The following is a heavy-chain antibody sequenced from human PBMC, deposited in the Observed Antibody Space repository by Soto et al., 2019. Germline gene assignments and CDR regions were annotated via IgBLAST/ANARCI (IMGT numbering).Heavy chain of an antibody. CDR3: ARHAGRIAVAGTGNFDY. Sequence: QLQLQESGPGLVKPSETLSLTCTVSGGSISSSSYYWGWIRQPPGKGLEWIGSIYYSGSTYYNPPLKRRVTISVXTSXNXSSLKLSSVTAADTAVYYCARHAGRIAVAGTGNFDYWGQGTLVTVSS. CDR1: GGSISSSSYY. J-gene: IGHJ4*02. CDR2: IYYSGST. V-gene: IGHV4-39*01. D-gene: IGHD6-19*01.